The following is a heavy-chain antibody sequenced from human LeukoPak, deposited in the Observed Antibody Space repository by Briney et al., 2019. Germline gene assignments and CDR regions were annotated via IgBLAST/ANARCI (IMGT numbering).Heavy chain of an antibody. V-gene: IGHV3-23*01. CDR2: ITGSGGNT. CDR1: GFTFSNYA. J-gene: IGHJ4*02. D-gene: IGHD3-9*01. CDR3: AKWGDYDVLTGYYVSDY. Sequence: GGSLRLSCAASGFTFSNYAMSWVRQAPGKGLEWVSAITGSGGNTYYADSVEGRFTISRDNSKNTVFLQMNSLRAEDTAVYYCAKWGDYDVLTGYYVSDYWGQGTLVTVSS.